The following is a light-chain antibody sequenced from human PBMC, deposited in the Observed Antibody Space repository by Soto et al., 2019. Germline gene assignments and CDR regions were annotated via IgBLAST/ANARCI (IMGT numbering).Light chain of an antibody. CDR2: DAS. Sequence: DIQMTQSPSSLSASVGDRVTITCQASQDISNYLNWYQQKPGKAPKLLIYDASNLETGVPSRFSESGSGTDFTFTISCLQPEDIATYYCQQYDNLALTFGGETKVEIK. CDR3: QQYDNLALT. J-gene: IGKJ4*01. CDR1: QDISNY. V-gene: IGKV1-33*01.